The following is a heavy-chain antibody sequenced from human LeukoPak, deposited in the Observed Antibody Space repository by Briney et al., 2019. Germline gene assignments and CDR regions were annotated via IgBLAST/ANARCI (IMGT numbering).Heavy chain of an antibody. CDR2: ISSSGNTE. J-gene: IGHJ4*02. CDR1: GFSFSSFP. V-gene: IGHV3-48*03. CDR3: ARDTVNAPFVVSLDY. Sequence: GGSLRPSCAASGFSFSSFPINWVRQAPGKGLEWVSHISSSGNTEYYLDSVRGRFTMSRDNAKNLLFLEMHSLRAEDTAVYYCARDTVNAPFVVSLDYWGQGALVTVSS. D-gene: IGHD2-8*01.